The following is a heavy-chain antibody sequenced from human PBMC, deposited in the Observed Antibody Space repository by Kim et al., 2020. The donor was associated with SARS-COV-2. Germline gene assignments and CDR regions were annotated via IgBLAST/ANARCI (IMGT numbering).Heavy chain of an antibody. Sequence: GGSLRLSCAASGFTFSSYSMNWVRQAPGKGLEWVSSISSSSSYIYYADSVKGRFTISRDNAKNSLYLQMNSLRAEDTAVYYCARDLGYGDYDGAFDYWGQGTLVTVSS. CDR3: ARDLGYGDYDGAFDY. CDR2: ISSSSSYI. V-gene: IGHV3-21*01. CDR1: GFTFSSYS. D-gene: IGHD4-17*01. J-gene: IGHJ4*02.